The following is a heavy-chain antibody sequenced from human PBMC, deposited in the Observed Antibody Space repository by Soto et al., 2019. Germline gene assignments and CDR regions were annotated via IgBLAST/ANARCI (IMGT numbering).Heavy chain of an antibody. J-gene: IGHJ6*02. V-gene: IGHV3-33*01. CDR1: GFTFSSYG. D-gene: IGHD6-19*01. CDR3: ARERGIAVAGTYYYYGMDV. CDR2: IWYDGSNK. Sequence: GGSLRLSCAASGFTFSSYGMHWVRQAPGKGLEWVAVIWYDGSNKYYADSVKGRFTISRDNSKNTLYLQMNSLRAEDTAVYYCARERGIAVAGTYYYYGMDVWGQGTTVTVSS.